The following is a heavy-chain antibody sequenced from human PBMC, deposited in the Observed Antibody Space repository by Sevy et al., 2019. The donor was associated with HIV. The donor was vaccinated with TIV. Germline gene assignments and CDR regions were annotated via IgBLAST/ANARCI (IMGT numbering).Heavy chain of an antibody. Sequence: ASVKVSCKVSGYTLTELSMHWVRQAPRKGLEWMGGFDPEDGETIYAQKFQGRVTMTEDTSTDTAYMELSSLRSEDTAVYYCATPSIAARLPFDYWGQGTLVTVSS. D-gene: IGHD6-6*01. CDR2: FDPEDGET. CDR1: GYTLTELS. CDR3: ATPSIAARLPFDY. J-gene: IGHJ4*02. V-gene: IGHV1-24*01.